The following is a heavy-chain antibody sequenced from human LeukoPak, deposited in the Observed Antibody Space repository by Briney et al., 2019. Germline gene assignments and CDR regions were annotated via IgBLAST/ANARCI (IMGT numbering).Heavy chain of an antibody. V-gene: IGHV1-24*01. CDR3: ATSTRSSGPGIY. CDR2: FDPEDGET. CDR1: GYTFTGYY. Sequence: ASVKVSCKASGYTFTGYYIHWVRQAPGKGLEWMGGFDPEDGETIYAQKFQGRVTMTEDTSTDTAYMELSSLRSEDTAVYYCATSTRSSGPGIYWGQGTLVTVSS. J-gene: IGHJ4*02. D-gene: IGHD3-22*01.